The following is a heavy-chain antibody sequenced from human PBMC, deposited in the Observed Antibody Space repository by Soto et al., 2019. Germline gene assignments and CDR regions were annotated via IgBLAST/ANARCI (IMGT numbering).Heavy chain of an antibody. V-gene: IGHV1-2*04. CDR1: GYTFTGYY. CDR3: AIGYYYGSGSYSAAFDI. J-gene: IGHJ3*02. Sequence: ASVKVSCKASGYTFTGYYMHWVRQAPGQGLEWMGWINPNSGGTNYAQKFQGWVTMTRDTSISTAYMELSRLRSDDTAVYYCAIGYYYGSGSYSAAFDIWGQRTMVSVSS. CDR2: INPNSGGT. D-gene: IGHD3-10*01.